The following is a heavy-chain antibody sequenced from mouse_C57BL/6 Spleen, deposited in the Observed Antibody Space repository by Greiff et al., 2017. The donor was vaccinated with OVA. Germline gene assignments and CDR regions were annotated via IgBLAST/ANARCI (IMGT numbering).Heavy chain of an antibody. D-gene: IGHD1-1*01. V-gene: IGHV1-58*01. CDR3: AREAYYGSSNWYFDV. Sequence: VQLQQSGAELVRPGSSVKMSCKTSGYTFTSYGINWVKQRPGQGLEWIGYIFIGNGYTDYNEKFKGKATLTSDTSSSTAYMQLSSLTSEDSAIYFCAREAYYGSSNWYFDVWGKGTTVTVSS. CDR2: IFIGNGYT. CDR1: GYTFTSYG. J-gene: IGHJ1*03.